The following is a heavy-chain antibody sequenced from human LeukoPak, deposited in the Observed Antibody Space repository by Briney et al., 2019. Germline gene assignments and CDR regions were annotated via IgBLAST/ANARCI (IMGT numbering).Heavy chain of an antibody. J-gene: IGHJ6*03. CDR1: GGSISSSSYY. D-gene: IGHD3-10*01. CDR3: ARHRSGSYRRGYYYYYMDV. Sequence: SETLSLTCTVSGGSISSSSYYWGWIRQPPGKGLEWIGSIYYSGSTYYNPSLKSRVTISVDTSKNQFSLKLSSVTAADTAVYYCARHRSGSYRRGYYYYYMDVWGKGATVTMSS. CDR2: IYYSGST. V-gene: IGHV4-39*01.